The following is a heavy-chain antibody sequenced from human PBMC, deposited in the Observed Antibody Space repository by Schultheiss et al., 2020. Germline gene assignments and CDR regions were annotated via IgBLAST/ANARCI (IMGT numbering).Heavy chain of an antibody. CDR1: GFTFSSYG. CDR3: ARDPLMVRGVPFDY. D-gene: IGHD3-10*01. J-gene: IGHJ4*02. V-gene: IGHV3-33*01. CDR2: IWYDGSNK. Sequence: RGSLRLSCAASGFTFSSYGMHWVRQAPGKGLEWVAVIWYDGSNKYYADSVKGRFTISRDNSKNTLYLQMNSLRAEDTAVYYCARDPLMVRGVPFDYWGQGTLVIAFS.